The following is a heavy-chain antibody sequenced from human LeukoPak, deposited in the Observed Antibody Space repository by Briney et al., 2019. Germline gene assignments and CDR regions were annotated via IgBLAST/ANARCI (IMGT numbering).Heavy chain of an antibody. CDR3: ARDPYLYSYGPGY. CDR2: IYTSGST. CDR1: GVSISSGSYY. J-gene: IGHJ4*02. Sequence: PSQTLSLTCTVSGVSISSGSYYWSWIRQPAGKGLEWIGRIYTSGSTNYNPSLKSRVTISVDTSKNQFSLKLSSVTAADTAVYYCARDPYLYSYGPGYWGQGTLVTVSS. D-gene: IGHD5-18*01. V-gene: IGHV4-61*02.